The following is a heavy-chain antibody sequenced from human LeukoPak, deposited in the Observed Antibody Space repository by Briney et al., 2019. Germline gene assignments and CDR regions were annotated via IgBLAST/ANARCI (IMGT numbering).Heavy chain of an antibody. CDR3: ARVGDHFHWYLDL. CDR2: LYSGSDT. CDR1: GFTVSTKY. D-gene: IGHD5-24*01. V-gene: IGHV3-53*01. J-gene: IGHJ2*01. Sequence: PGGSLTLSCAASGFTVSTKYMNWVRQAPGKGLEWVSILYSGSDTYYADSVKGRFTISRDSSKNTLFLHMNSLRAEDTAVYYCARVGDHFHWYLDLWGRGTLLTVSS.